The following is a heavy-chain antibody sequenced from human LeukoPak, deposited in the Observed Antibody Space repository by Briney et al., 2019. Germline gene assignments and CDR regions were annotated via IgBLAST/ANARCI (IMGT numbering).Heavy chain of an antibody. CDR1: GYTFTGYY. J-gene: IGHJ4*02. Sequence: GASVKVSCKASGYTFTGYYKHWVRQAPGQGLEWMGWINPNSGGTNYAQKFQGRVTMTRDTSISTAYMELSRLRSDDTAVYYCARDHRDYYGASPTYYFDYWGQGTLVTVSS. V-gene: IGHV1-2*02. CDR2: INPNSGGT. CDR3: ARDHRDYYGASPTYYFDY. D-gene: IGHD3-10*01.